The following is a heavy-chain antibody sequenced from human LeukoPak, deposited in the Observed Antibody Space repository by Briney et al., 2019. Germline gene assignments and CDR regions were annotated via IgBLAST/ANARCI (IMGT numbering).Heavy chain of an antibody. V-gene: IGHV3-48*01. CDR2: ISSSSSTI. D-gene: IGHD3-3*01. J-gene: IGHJ6*04. CDR1: GFTFSSYS. CDR3: ARGLRVGYDFWSGYST. Sequence: GGSLRLSCAASGFTFSSYSMNWVRQAPGKGLEWVSYISSSSSTIYYADSVKGRFTISRDNAKNSLYLQMNSLRAEDTAVYYCARGLRVGYDFWSGYSTWGKGTTVTVSS.